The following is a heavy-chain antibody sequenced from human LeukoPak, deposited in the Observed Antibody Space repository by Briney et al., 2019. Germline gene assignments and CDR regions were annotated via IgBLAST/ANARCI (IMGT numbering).Heavy chain of an antibody. J-gene: IGHJ4*02. CDR1: GDYGQGKRLY. Sequence: SETLAIICTISGDYGQGKRLYWSWLRQPPGEGLQYIDYFQYSVSTNYIPPLKSRVTISVDTSKNQFSLKLSSVTAADTAVYYCARYYDSSGYWSTPHFDYWGQGTLVTVSS. V-gene: IGHV4-61*01. CDR2: FQYSVST. CDR3: ARYYDSSGYWSTPHFDY. D-gene: IGHD3-22*01.